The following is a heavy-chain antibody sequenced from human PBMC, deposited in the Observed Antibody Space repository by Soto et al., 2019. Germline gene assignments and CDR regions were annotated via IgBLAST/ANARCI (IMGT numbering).Heavy chain of an antibody. Sequence: QVQLQESGPGLVKPSETLSLTCTVSGGSISSYYWSWIRQPPGKGLEWIGYIYYSGSTNYNPSLTSRVTITVDTSKNQFSRKLSSVTAADTAVYYCSRRYGDAFDIWGKGTMVTVSS. V-gene: IGHV4-59*08. J-gene: IGHJ3*02. D-gene: IGHD4-17*01. CDR2: IYYSGST. CDR3: SRRYGDAFDI. CDR1: GGSISSYY.